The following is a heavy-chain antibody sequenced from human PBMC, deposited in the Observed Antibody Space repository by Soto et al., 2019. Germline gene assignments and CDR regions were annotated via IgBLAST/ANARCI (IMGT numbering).Heavy chain of an antibody. CDR1: GFTFSSYA. CDR2: ISYDGSNK. CDR3: ARDERYYYYGMDV. Sequence: GGSLRLSCAASGFTFSSYAMHWVRQAPGKGLEWVAVISYDGSNKYYADSVKGRFTISRDNSKNTLYLQMNSLRAEDTAVYYCARDERYYYYGMDVWGQGTTVTVSS. J-gene: IGHJ6*02. V-gene: IGHV3-30-3*01.